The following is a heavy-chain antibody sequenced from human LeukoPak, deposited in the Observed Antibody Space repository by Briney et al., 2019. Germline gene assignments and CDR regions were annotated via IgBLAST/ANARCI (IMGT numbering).Heavy chain of an antibody. V-gene: IGHV4-59*01. J-gene: IGHJ3*02. CDR2: IYYSGST. Sequence: PSETLSLTCSVSDDSITMYYWTWIRQPPGKGLEWIGYIYYSGSTNYNPSLKSRVTISVDTSKNQFSLKLSSVTAADTAVYYCARGLQNRSSGRRFDVFHIWGQGTMVTVSS. CDR3: ARGLQNRSSGRRFDVFHI. D-gene: IGHD6-6*01. CDR1: DDSITMYY.